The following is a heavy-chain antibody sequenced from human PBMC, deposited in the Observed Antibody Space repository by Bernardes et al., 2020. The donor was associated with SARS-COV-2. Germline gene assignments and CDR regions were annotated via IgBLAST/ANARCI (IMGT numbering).Heavy chain of an antibody. V-gene: IGHV4-61*02. J-gene: IGHJ6*02. D-gene: IGHD6-19*01. CDR1: GDSIRSGSYY. CDR2: MYASGST. CDR3: ARDFLVVAGRYYSYYYAMDV. Sequence: SETLSLTCAVTGDSIRSGSYYWNWLRQSAGEGLQWIGRMYASGSTDYNPSLKSRVTISADTSKNQFSLQLNSVTAADTAVYYCARDFLVVAGRYYSYYYAMDVWGQGTTVTVSS.